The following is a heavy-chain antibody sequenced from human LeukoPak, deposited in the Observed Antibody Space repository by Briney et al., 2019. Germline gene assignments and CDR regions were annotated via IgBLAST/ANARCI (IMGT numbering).Heavy chain of an antibody. Sequence: PGGSLRLSRAASGFTFSSYGMHWVRQAPGKGLEWVAVISYDGSNKYYADSVKGRFTISRDNSKNTLYLQMNSLRSDDTAVYYCARAPFMITFGGVIVMKTIDYWGQGTLVTVSS. CDR2: ISYDGSNK. CDR1: GFTFSSYG. J-gene: IGHJ4*02. CDR3: ARAPFMITFGGVIVMKTIDY. D-gene: IGHD3-16*02. V-gene: IGHV3-30*03.